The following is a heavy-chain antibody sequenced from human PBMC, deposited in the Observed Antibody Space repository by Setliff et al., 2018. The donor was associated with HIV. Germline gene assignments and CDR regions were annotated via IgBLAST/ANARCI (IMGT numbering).Heavy chain of an antibody. Sequence: PSETLSLTCTVSGGSISDNYWSWIRQPAGKGPEWIGRIYTSGSTNYNPSLKSRVTISVDTSKNQFSLKLSSVTAADTAVYFCAREGVYTRLYGMDVWGQGTTVTVSS. CDR2: IYTSGST. CDR3: AREGVYTRLYGMDV. J-gene: IGHJ6*02. CDR1: GGSISDNY. D-gene: IGHD2-8*01. V-gene: IGHV4-4*07.